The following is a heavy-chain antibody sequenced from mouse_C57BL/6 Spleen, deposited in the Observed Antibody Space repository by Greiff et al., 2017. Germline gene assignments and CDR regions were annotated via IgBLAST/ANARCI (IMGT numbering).Heavy chain of an antibody. V-gene: IGHV1-64*01. CDR1: GYTFTSYW. Sequence: QVQLQQSGAELVKPGASVKLSCKASGYTFTSYWMHWVKQRPGQGLEWIGMIHPNSGSTNYNEKFKSKATLTVDKSSSTAYMQLSSLTSEDSAVYYCGRSNRGYSNPDYWGQGTTLTVSS. D-gene: IGHD2-5*01. CDR3: GRSNRGYSNPDY. J-gene: IGHJ2*01. CDR2: IHPNSGST.